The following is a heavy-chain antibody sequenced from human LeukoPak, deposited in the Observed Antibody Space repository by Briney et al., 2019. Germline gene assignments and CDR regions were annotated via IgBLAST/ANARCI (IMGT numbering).Heavy chain of an antibody. CDR3: ARDILLYYGSASSFHYFDY. D-gene: IGHD3-10*01. V-gene: IGHV4-59*01. CDR1: GGSISSYY. Sequence: SETLSLTCTVSGGSISSYYWSWIRQPPGKGLEWIGYIYYSGSTNYNPSLKSRVTISVDTSKNQFSLKLTSVTAADTAVYYCARDILLYYGSASSFHYFDYWGQGTLVTVSS. J-gene: IGHJ4*02. CDR2: IYYSGST.